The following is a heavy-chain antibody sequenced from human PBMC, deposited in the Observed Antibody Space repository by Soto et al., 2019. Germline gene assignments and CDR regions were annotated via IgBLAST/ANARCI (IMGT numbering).Heavy chain of an antibody. CDR3: AHRDIAVAGFVY. CDR2: IYWDDDK. D-gene: IGHD6-19*01. V-gene: IGHV2-5*02. J-gene: IGHJ4*02. Sequence: QITLKESGPTLVKPTQTLTLTCTFSGFSLSTSGVGVGWIRQPPGKALEWLALIYWDDDKRYSPSLKSRLTITKDTAKNQVVLTMTNMDPVDTATYYCAHRDIAVAGFVYWGQGTLVTVSS. CDR1: GFSLSTSGVG.